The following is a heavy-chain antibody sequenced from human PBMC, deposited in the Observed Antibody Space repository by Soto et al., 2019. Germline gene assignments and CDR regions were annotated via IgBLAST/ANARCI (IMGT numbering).Heavy chain of an antibody. CDR3: AKGGSVAGPYYYYGMDV. D-gene: IGHD6-19*01. CDR1: GFTFSSYA. CDR2: ISGSGGST. V-gene: IGHV3-23*01. J-gene: IGHJ6*02. Sequence: GGSLRLSCAASGFTFSSYAMSWVRQAPGKGLEWVSAISGSGGSTYYADSVKGRFTISRDNSKNTLYLQMNSLRAEDTAVYYCAKGGSVAGPYYYYGMDVWGQGTTVTVSS.